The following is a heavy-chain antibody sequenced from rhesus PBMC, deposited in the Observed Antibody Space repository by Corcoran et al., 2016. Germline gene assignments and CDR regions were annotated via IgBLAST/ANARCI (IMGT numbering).Heavy chain of an antibody. D-gene: IGHD6-13*01. J-gene: IGHJ4*01. CDR1: GGSISDSYF. Sequence: QVQLQESGPGLVKPSETLSLTCTVSGGSISDSYFWNWIRQPPGKGLEWMGRIYGSGGSNSYNPSLKSRVTISKDTSKNQFSLKLSSVTAADTAVYYCARDGYSSWRYYFDYWGQGVLVTVSS. CDR3: ARDGYSSWRYYFDY. V-gene: IGHV4-92*01. CDR2: IYGSGGSN.